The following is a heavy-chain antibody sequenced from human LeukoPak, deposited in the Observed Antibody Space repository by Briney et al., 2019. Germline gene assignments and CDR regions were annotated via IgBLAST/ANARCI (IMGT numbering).Heavy chain of an antibody. CDR1: GFTFGDYA. V-gene: IGHV3-49*04. D-gene: IGHD3-3*01. CDR2: IRNKDYGGTT. J-gene: IGHJ3*01. CDR3: ARDHGLRLLEWSPLDAFNV. Sequence: GGSLRLSCTASGFTFGDYAMSWVRQAPGKGLEWVGFIRNKDYGGTTEYAASVKGRFAISRDDSNSIAYLQMNSLKTEDTAVYFCARDHGLRLLEWSPLDAFNVWGQGPMVTVSS.